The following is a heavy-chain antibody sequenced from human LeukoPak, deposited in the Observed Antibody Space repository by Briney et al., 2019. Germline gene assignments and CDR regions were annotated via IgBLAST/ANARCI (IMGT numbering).Heavy chain of an antibody. CDR3: ARAYYYDSSGYLYYFDY. CDR2: IYPGDSDT. Sequence: GESLKISCKGSGYSFTNYWIGWVRQMPGKGLEWMGIIYPGDSDTRYSPSFPGQVTISADKSISTAYLQWSSLKASDTAMYYCARAYYYDSSGYLYYFDYWGQGTLVTVSS. V-gene: IGHV5-51*01. J-gene: IGHJ4*02. CDR1: GYSFTNYW. D-gene: IGHD3-22*01.